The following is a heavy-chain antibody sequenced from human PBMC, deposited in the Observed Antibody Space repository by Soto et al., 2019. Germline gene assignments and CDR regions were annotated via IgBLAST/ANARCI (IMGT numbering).Heavy chain of an antibody. V-gene: IGHV3-21*01. CDR3: ARDCSGGSCYPGMDV. Sequence: PGGSLSLSCAASGFNFNSYTINWVRQAPGKGLEWLSSISSSGYIFSTDPVRGRFTISRDNAKNSVYLQINSLRAEDTAVYFCARDCSGGSCYPGMDVWGQGTTVTVSS. D-gene: IGHD2-15*01. CDR2: ISSSGYI. CDR1: GFNFNSYT. J-gene: IGHJ6*02.